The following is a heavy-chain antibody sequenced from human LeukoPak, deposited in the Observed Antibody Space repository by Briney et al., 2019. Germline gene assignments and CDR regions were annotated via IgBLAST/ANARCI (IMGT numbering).Heavy chain of an antibody. V-gene: IGHV3-33*01. D-gene: IGHD1-1*01. CDR3: ARDWNDGCLDY. CDR2: IWFDGSSK. J-gene: IGHJ4*02. CDR1: GLTFSVHG. Sequence: PGGSLRLSCAASGLTFSVHGMHWVRQAPGKGLEWVALIWFDGSSKYYADSVKGRFTISRDNSKNTLYPQMNSLRAEDTAVYYCARDWNDGCLDYWGQGTLVTVSS.